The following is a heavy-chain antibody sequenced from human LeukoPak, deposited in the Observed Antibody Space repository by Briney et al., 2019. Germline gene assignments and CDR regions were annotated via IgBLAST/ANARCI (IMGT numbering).Heavy chain of an antibody. CDR1: GFTFSSDG. CDR3: ARGHDYGDY. Sequence: PGGSLRLSCAASGFTFSSDGMHWVLQAPGKCLEWVAVIWYDGSNKYYADSVKGRFTISRDNSKNTLYLQMNSLRAEDTAVYYCARGHDYGDYWGQGTLVTVSS. CDR2: IWYDGSNK. V-gene: IGHV3-33*01. J-gene: IGHJ4*02.